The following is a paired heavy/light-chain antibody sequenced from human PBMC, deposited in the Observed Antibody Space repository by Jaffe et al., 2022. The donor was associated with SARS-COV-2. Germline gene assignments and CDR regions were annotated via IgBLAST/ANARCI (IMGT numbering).Heavy chain of an antibody. V-gene: IGHV3-48*01. CDR1: GFTFSGYR. CDR3: ATGDYDSTGYDYYYYMDV. CDR2: ITSSGITT. J-gene: IGHJ6*03. D-gene: IGHD3-22*01. Sequence: EVQLVESGGGLVQPGGSLKLSCAASGFTFSGYRMHWVRQAPGKGLEWVSYITSSGITTSYADSMTGRFTISRDNAKNLLYLQMNSLRAEDTAVYYCATGDYDSTGYDYYYYMDVWGKGTTVTVSS.
Light chain of an antibody. Sequence: QSLLTQPPSVSGAPGQRVTISCTGTSSNIGAGYDVHWYQQIPGTAPKLLIYGNSNRPSGVPDRFSGSKSGTSASLAITGLQAEDEADYYCQSYDSSLSVLFGGGTKLTVL. CDR2: GNS. V-gene: IGLV1-40*01. CDR3: QSYDSSLSVL. CDR1: SSNIGAGYD. J-gene: IGLJ2*01.